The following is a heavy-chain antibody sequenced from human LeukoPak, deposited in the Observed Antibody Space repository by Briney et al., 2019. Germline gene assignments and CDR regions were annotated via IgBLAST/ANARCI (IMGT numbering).Heavy chain of an antibody. J-gene: IGHJ5*02. V-gene: IGHV4-34*01. CDR2: INHSGST. Sequence: SETLSLTCAVYGGSFSGYYWNWIRQPPGKGLEWIGEINHSGSTNYNPSLKSRVTISVDTSKNQCSLKRNSVTAADTAVYYCARGLISSSWRNNWFDPWGQGTLVTVSS. CDR1: GGSFSGYY. CDR3: ARGLISSSWRNNWFDP. D-gene: IGHD6-13*01.